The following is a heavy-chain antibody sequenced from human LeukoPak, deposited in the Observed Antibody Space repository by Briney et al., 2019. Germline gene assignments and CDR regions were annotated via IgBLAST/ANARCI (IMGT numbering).Heavy chain of an antibody. CDR1: GYTFTSYY. CDR3: ARAVGATGWFDP. D-gene: IGHD1-26*01. J-gene: IGHJ5*02. CDR2: INPSVGST. V-gene: IGHV1-46*01. Sequence: GASVKVSCKASGYTFTSYYMHWVRQAPGQGLEWMGIINPSVGSTTYAQKFQGRVTMTRDTSTSTAYMELNSVRSEDTAVYYCARAVGATGWFDPWGQGTLVTVSS.